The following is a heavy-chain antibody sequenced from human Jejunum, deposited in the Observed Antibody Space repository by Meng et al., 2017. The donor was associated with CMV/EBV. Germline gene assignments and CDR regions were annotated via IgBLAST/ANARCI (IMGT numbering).Heavy chain of an antibody. J-gene: IGHJ4*02. CDR2: IKYDGSDK. D-gene: IGHD6-25*01. V-gene: IGHV3-7*01. CDR3: ARGQGNARVRLNHSFDF. Sequence: IWVRQAPGRGLEWVAYIKYDGSDKQYVDSMEGRFTISRDTAKNSLFLQMKNLRAEDTGLYYCARGQGNARVRLNHSFDFWGQGTPVTVSS.